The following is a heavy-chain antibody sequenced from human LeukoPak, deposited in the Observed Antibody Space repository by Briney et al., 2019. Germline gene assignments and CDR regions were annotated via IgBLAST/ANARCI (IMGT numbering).Heavy chain of an antibody. CDR3: ARDSGPRPYYYYYMDV. J-gene: IGHJ6*03. CDR2: IYYSGST. V-gene: IGHV4-59*06. Sequence: SETLSLTCTVSGGSITSYYWSWIRQHPGKGLEWIGYIYYSGSTYYNPSLKSRVTISVDTSKNQFSLKLSSVTAADTAVYYCARDSGPRPYYYYYMDVWGKGTTVTVSS. D-gene: IGHD3-10*01. CDR1: GGSITSYY.